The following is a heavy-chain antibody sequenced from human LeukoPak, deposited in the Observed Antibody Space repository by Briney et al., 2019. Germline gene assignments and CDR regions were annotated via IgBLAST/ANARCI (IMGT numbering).Heavy chain of an antibody. CDR1: GGSLSSYY. D-gene: IGHD4-17*01. J-gene: IGHJ6*03. CDR3: ARVLWSTTVTTGVDYYYYMDV. CDR2: IYTSGST. V-gene: IGHV4-4*07. Sequence: SETLSLTCTVSGGSLSSYYWSWIRQRAGKGLEWIGRIYTSGSTNYNPSLKSRVTMSVDTSKNQFSLKLSSVTAADTAVYYCARVLWSTTVTTGVDYYYYMDVWGKGTTVTVSS.